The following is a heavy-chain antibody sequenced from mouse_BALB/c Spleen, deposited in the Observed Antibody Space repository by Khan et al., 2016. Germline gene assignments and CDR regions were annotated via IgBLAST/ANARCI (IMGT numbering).Heavy chain of an antibody. V-gene: IGHV5-4*02. J-gene: IGHJ3*01. CDR1: GFTFSDYY. CDR3: AREGLRRGFAY. CDR2: ISDGGSYT. Sequence: EVELVESGGGLVKPGGSLKLSCAASGFTFSDYYMYWVRQTPEKRLEWVATISDGGSYTYYPDSGKGRFTISRDNAKNNLYLKMSSRKSEDTAMYYCAREGLRRGFAYWGQGTLVTVSA. D-gene: IGHD2-4*01.